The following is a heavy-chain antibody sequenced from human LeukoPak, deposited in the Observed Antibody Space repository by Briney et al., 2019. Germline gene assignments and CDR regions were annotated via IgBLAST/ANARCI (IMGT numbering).Heavy chain of an antibody. J-gene: IGHJ4*02. CDR1: GFTVSNYA. CDR3: AKLGNYGDYNFDY. Sequence: GGSLRLSCAASGFTVSNYAMSWVRQAPGKGLEWVSTFSGSGTTTYNADSVKGRFTVSRDSSENTLSLQMNSLRAEDTAVYYCAKLGNYGDYNFDYWGQGTLVTVSS. CDR2: FSGSGTTT. D-gene: IGHD4-17*01. V-gene: IGHV3-23*01.